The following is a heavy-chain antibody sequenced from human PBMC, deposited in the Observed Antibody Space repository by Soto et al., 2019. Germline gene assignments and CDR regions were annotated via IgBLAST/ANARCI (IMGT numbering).Heavy chain of an antibody. CDR1: GDSISNYY. CDR2: VSSTGSS. D-gene: IGHD5-12*01. CDR3: ARQNYAGYGGYDSAFDT. Sequence: LSETLSLTCTASGDSISNYYWSWIRQSAEKRLEWIGRVSSTGSSYYNPSLKSRVTISVDKSISTAYLQWNSLKASDTAVYYCARQNYAGYGGYDSAFDTWGQGTLVTVSS. V-gene: IGHV4-4*07. J-gene: IGHJ4*02.